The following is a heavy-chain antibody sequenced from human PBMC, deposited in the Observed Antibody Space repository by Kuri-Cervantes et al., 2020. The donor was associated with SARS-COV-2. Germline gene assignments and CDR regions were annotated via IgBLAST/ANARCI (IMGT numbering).Heavy chain of an antibody. CDR1: GFSLSTSGVC. Sequence: SGPTLVKPTQTLTLTCTFSGFSLSTSGVCVSWIRQPPGKALEWLARIDWDDDKYYSTSLNTRLSISKDTSKDQVVLTMTNMDPVDTATYYCVRIRAATVIADYWGQGTLVTVSS. J-gene: IGHJ4*02. D-gene: IGHD4-11*01. CDR2: IDWDDDK. V-gene: IGHV2-70*11. CDR3: VRIRAATVIADY.